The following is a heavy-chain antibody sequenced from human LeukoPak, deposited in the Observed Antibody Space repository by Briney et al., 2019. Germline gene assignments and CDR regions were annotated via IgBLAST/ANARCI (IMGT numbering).Heavy chain of an antibody. CDR2: INSDGSST. Sequence: GGSLRLSCAASGFTFSSYWMHWVRQAPGKGLVWVSRINSDGSSTSYADSVKGRFTISRDNAKNTLYLQMNSLRADDTAVYYCARRAVAGSFDYWGQGTLVTVSS. V-gene: IGHV3-74*01. D-gene: IGHD6-19*01. J-gene: IGHJ4*02. CDR3: ARRAVAGSFDY. CDR1: GFTFSSYW.